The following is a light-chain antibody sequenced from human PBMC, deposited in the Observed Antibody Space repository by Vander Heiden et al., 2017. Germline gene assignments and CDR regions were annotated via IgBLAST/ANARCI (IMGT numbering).Light chain of an antibody. CDR3: QQVNSYPLT. J-gene: IGKJ4*01. Sequence: AIQLTQSPSSLSASVGDRVTITCRASQGIISALAWYQQEPGKAPKLLIYDAYTLQRGVPSRFSGRGSATEFTLTISSLQPEDFATYHCQQVNSYPLTFGGGTKVEIK. CDR2: DAY. V-gene: IGKV1-13*02. CDR1: QGIISA.